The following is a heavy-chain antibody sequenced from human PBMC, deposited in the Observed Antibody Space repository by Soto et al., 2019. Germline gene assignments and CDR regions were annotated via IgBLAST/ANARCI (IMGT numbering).Heavy chain of an antibody. CDR3: ARGLQDFWEECYGMEV. V-gene: IGHV4-34*01. CDR2: INHSGST. Sequence: TLSLTGAVYGGSFSGCYWSWTRQPPGKGLEWIGEINHSGSTNYNPSLKSRVTISVDTSKNQFSLKLSSVTAADTAVYYCARGLQDFWEECYGMEVWGPGTTAPVSS. CDR1: GGSFSGCY. J-gene: IGHJ6*02. D-gene: IGHD3-3*01.